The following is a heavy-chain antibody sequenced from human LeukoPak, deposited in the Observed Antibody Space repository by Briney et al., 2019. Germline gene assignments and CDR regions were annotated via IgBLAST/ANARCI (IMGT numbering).Heavy chain of an antibody. V-gene: IGHV3-7*01. Sequence: GGSLRLSCEASGFAFSPYWASWVRQAPGKGLEWVANINQDGNSQNYVDSVRGRFTISKDNAKNSVYLQMNSLRAEDTAVYYCARSLWPEVYWGQGILVTVSS. D-gene: IGHD2-21*01. CDR2: INQDGNSQ. CDR3: ARSLWPEVY. J-gene: IGHJ4*02. CDR1: GFAFSPYW.